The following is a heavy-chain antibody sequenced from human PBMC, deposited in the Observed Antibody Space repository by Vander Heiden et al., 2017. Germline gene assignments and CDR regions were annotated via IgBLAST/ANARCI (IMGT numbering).Heavy chain of an antibody. CDR1: GFTFSDYY. V-gene: IGHV3-11*01. Sequence: QVQLVESGGGLVKPGGSLRLSCAASGFTFSDYYMSWIRQAPGKGLDWVSYISSSGSTIYYADAGKGRFTISRDNAKNSLYLQMNSLRAEDTAVYYCAASYCTKGVCTPPDYWGQGTLVTVSS. CDR2: ISSSGSTI. J-gene: IGHJ4*02. D-gene: IGHD2-8*01. CDR3: AASYCTKGVCTPPDY.